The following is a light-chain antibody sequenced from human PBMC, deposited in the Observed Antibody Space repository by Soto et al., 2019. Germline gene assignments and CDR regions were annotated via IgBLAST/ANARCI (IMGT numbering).Light chain of an antibody. CDR3: QQRSNWPRT. Sequence: EIVLTQSPGTLSLSPGERATLSCRASQSVSSYYLAWYQQKPGQAPRLLIYAASSRATGIPDRFSGGGSGTDFTLTISSLEPEDFAVYYCQQRSNWPRTFGQGTKVDIK. CDR2: AAS. J-gene: IGKJ1*01. CDR1: QSVSSYY. V-gene: IGKV3D-20*02.